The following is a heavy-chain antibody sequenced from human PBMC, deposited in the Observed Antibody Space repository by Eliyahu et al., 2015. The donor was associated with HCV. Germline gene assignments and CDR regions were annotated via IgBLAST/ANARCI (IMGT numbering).Heavy chain of an antibody. CDR3: AKDMDDYFGSGNRVDY. J-gene: IGHJ4*02. CDR1: GFNFDDYT. CDR2: ISWNSASF. V-gene: IGHV3-9*01. D-gene: IGHD3-10*01. Sequence: EVQLVESGGGLVQPGRSLRLSCAASGFNFDDYTMHWVRQAPGKGPGWVSGISWNSASFGYADSVKGRFTVSRDNAKRSLYLQMNSLRTEDTAFYYCAKDMDDYFGSGNRVDYWGQGTLVTVSS.